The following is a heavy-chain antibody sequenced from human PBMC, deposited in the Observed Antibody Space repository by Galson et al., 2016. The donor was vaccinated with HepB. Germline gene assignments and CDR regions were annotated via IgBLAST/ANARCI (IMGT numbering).Heavy chain of an antibody. CDR3: ARGGKSDEGDFYGMDV. J-gene: IGHJ6*02. V-gene: IGHV3-11*06. CDR1: GFPFSDYY. D-gene: IGHD3-16*01. CDR2: MSSRGIYT. Sequence: SLRLSCAASGFPFSDYYMTWIRQTPGTGLEWVTHMSSRGIYTKYADSVKGRFTISRDYTKNSLYLQMNSLRAEDTAVYYCARGGKSDEGDFYGMDVWGQGTTVTVSS.